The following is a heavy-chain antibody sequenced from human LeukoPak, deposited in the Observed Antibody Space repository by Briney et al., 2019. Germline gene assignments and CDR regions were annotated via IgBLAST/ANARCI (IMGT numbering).Heavy chain of an antibody. CDR2: ISGSGGST. CDR1: GFTLRNYG. CDR3: AKGVAGTIDGMDV. J-gene: IGHJ6*02. V-gene: IGHV3-23*01. Sequence: GGSLRLSCAASGFTLRNYGMSWVRQAPGKGLEWVSAISGSGGSTYYADSVKGRFTISRDNSKNTLYLQMNSLRAEDTAVYYCAKGVAGTIDGMDVWGQGTTVTVSS. D-gene: IGHD6-19*01.